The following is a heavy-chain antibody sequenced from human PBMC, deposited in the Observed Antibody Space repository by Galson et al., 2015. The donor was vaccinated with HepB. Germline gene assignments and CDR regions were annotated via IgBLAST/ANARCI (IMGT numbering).Heavy chain of an antibody. CDR1: GFTFSSYN. V-gene: IGHV3-21*05. CDR2: ISASSTAI. D-gene: IGHD3-10*01. Sequence: SLRLSCAASGFTFSSYNMNWVRQAPGEGLEWVSYISASSTAIYYADSVKGRFSISRDNAKNSLYLQMNSLRAEDTAMYYCARDRGGSGSYVSYYYDMDVWGQGTTVTVSS. CDR3: ARDRGGSGSYVSYYYDMDV. J-gene: IGHJ6*02.